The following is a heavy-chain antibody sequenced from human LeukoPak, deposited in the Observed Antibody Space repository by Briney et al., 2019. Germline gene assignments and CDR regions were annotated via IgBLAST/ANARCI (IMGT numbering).Heavy chain of an antibody. CDR2: ISGSGDYT. CDR3: AKGPLEGYSNSWRGDY. V-gene: IGHV3-23*01. Sequence: GGSLRLSCVASGFTFSSYAMSWVRQAPGKGLEWVSAISGSGDYTYYADSVKGRFTISRDNSKNTLYLQMDSLRAEDTAIYYCAKGPLEGYSNSWRGDYWGQGTLVTVSS. D-gene: IGHD6-13*01. CDR1: GFTFSSYA. J-gene: IGHJ4*02.